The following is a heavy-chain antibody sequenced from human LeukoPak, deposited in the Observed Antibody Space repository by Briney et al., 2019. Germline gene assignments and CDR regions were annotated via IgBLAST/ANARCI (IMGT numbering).Heavy chain of an antibody. CDR3: ARDGGTFSAEYFQH. J-gene: IGHJ1*01. V-gene: IGHV1-69*13. Sequence: ASVKVSCKTYGYTFTSFHMHWVRQAPGQGLEWMGGIIPIFGTANYAQKFQGRVTITADESTSTAYMELSSLRSEDTAVYYCARDGGTFSAEYFQHWGQGTLVTVSS. CDR1: GYTFTSFH. CDR2: IIPIFGTA. D-gene: IGHD1-14*01.